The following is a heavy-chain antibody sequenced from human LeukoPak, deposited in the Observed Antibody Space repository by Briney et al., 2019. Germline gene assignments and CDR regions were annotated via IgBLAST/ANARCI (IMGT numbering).Heavy chain of an antibody. J-gene: IGHJ4*02. V-gene: IGHV3-66*01. Sequence: GGSLRLSCAASGFTVSSNYMSWVRQAPGKGLEWVSVIYSGGSTYYADSVKGRFTISRDNSKNTLYLQMNSLRAEDTAVYYCARAPLTFYYFDYWGQGTLVTVSS. CDR3: ARAPLTFYYFDY. CDR2: IYSGGST. D-gene: IGHD2/OR15-2a*01. CDR1: GFTVSSNY.